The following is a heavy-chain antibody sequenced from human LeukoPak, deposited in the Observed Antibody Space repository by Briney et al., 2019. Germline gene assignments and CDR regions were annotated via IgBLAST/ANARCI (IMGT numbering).Heavy chain of an antibody. Sequence: PSETLSLTCTVSGGSISSYYWSWIRQPPGKGLEWIGYIYYSGSTNYNPSLKSRVTISVDTSKNQFSLKLSSVTAADTAVYYCARQLDTVTTSWFDPWGQGTLVTVSS. J-gene: IGHJ5*02. V-gene: IGHV4-59*08. D-gene: IGHD4-17*01. CDR1: GGSISSYY. CDR3: ARQLDTVTTSWFDP. CDR2: IYYSGST.